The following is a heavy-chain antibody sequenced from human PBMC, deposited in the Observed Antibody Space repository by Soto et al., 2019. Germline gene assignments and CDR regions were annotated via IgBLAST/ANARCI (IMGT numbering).Heavy chain of an antibody. CDR1: GDSVSCNSAA. Sequence: PSQTLSLTCAISGDSVSCNSAAWNWIRQSPSRGLEWLGRTYYRSKWYNDYAVSVKSRITINPDTSKNQFSLQLNSVTPEDTAVYYCARVGSSHYSSSSVFYYYMDVWGKGTTVTVSS. D-gene: IGHD6-6*01. V-gene: IGHV6-1*01. CDR3: ARVGSSHYSSSSVFYYYMDV. J-gene: IGHJ6*03. CDR2: TYYRSKWYN.